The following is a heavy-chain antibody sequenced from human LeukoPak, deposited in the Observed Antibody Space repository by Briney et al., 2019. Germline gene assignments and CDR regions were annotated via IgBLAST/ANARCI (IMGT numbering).Heavy chain of an antibody. CDR1: GYTSSSYG. V-gene: IGHV1-18*01. J-gene: IGHJ5*02. D-gene: IGHD1-1*01. Sequence: GASVKVSCKSSGYTSSSYGISWIRQAPGQGLEWMGWTSAYNDNTNYAQIFQGRVTMTTDTSTSTAYMELRSLRSNDTAVYYCARDVPGSIGTTARFDPWGQGTLVIVSS. CDR2: TSAYNDNT. CDR3: ARDVPGSIGTTARFDP.